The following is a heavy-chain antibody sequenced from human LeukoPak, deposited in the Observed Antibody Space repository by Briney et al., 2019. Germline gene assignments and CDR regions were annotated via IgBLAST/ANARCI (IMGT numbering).Heavy chain of an antibody. V-gene: IGHV7-4-1*02. D-gene: IGHD1-26*01. J-gene: IGHJ6*03. CDR1: GYTLTELS. CDR3: ARDREWEGNYMDV. Sequence: ASVKVSCKVSGYTLTELSMHWVRQAPGQGLEWMGWINTNTGNPTYAQGFTGRFVFSLDTSVSTAYLQISSLKAEDTAVYYCARDREWEGNYMDVWGKGTTVTVSS. CDR2: INTNTGNP.